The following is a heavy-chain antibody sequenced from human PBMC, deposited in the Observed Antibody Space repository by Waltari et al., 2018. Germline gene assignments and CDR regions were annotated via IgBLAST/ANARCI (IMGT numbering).Heavy chain of an antibody. Sequence: QVQLVQSGAEVKKPGASVKVSCKASGYTFTGYYMHWVRQAPGQGLEWMGWINPRSGGTNYAQKFQGRVTMTRDTSISTAYMELSRLRSDDTAVYYCAMWNGDYGSFQHWGQGTLVTVSS. D-gene: IGHD4-17*01. CDR2: INPRSGGT. CDR3: AMWNGDYGSFQH. V-gene: IGHV1-2*02. J-gene: IGHJ1*01. CDR1: GYTFTGYY.